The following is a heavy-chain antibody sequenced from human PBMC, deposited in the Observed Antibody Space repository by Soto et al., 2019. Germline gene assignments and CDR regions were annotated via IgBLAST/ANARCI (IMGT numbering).Heavy chain of an antibody. V-gene: IGHV1-46*01. CDR1: GYTFTSYY. CDR3: ARDFPWSSTSCASRGFVYYSMEV. Sequence: VSVKVSCRASGYTFTSYYMHWVRQASRQGXEWMGIINPSGGSTSYAQKVQGRVTMTRDTSTSTVYMELSSLSSEDSSVYYCARDFPWSSTSCASRGFVYYSMEVWGQGTPVTV. D-gene: IGHD2-2*01. CDR2: INPSGGST. J-gene: IGHJ6*02.